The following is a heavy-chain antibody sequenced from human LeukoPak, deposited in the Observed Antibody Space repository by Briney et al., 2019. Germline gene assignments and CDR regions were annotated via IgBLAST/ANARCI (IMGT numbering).Heavy chain of an antibody. J-gene: IGHJ4*02. D-gene: IGHD6-19*01. Sequence: PGRSLRLSCAASGFTFSSYGMHWVRQAPGKGLEWVAVISYDGSNKYYADSVKGRFTISRDNSKNTLYLQMNSLRAEDTAVYYCAKEVVRQWLANDYWGQGTLVTVSS. V-gene: IGHV3-30*18. CDR3: AKEVVRQWLANDY. CDR1: GFTFSSYG. CDR2: ISYDGSNK.